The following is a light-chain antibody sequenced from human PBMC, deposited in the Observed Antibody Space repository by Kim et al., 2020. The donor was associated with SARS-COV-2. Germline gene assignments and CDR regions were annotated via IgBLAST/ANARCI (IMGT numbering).Light chain of an antibody. CDR1: QGISSY. CDR2: GAS. V-gene: IGKV1-16*02. J-gene: IGKJ4*01. CDR3: QQYKSYPLT. Sequence: DIQMTQSPPSLSASVGDRVTITCRASQGISSYLAWFQQKPGKAPKPLIYGASSLQSGVPSKFSGSGSGTDFTLTINSLQPEDFATYYCQQYKSYPLTFGGGTKVDIK.